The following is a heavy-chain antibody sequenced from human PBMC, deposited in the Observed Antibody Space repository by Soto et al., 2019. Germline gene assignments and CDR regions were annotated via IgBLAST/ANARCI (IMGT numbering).Heavy chain of an antibody. D-gene: IGHD1-26*01. CDR3: AARISGGSYSY. J-gene: IGHJ4*02. Sequence: QMQLVQSGPEVKKPGTSVKVSCKASGFTFNKSAMQWVRQARGQRPEWIGWIVLGSGNTNYAQRFQERVTIIRDKTKSTAYMELGRLRSEDTAVYYCAARISGGSYSYWGQGTLVTVSS. CDR2: IVLGSGNT. V-gene: IGHV1-58*02. CDR1: GFTFNKSA.